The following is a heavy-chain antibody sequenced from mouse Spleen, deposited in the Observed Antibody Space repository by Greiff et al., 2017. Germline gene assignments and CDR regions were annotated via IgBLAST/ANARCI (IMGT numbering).Heavy chain of an antibody. CDR1: GYTFTSYW. J-gene: IGHJ2*01. CDR3: ARTDYYGSSRFDY. D-gene: IGHD1-1*01. CDR2: IDPSDSDT. V-gene: IGHV1-69*01. Sequence: QVQLQQPGAELVMPGASVKLSCKASGYTFTSYWMHWVKQRPGQGLEWIGEIDPSDSDTNYNQKFKGKATLTVDKSSSTAYMQLSSMTSEDSVDYYCARTDYYGSSRFDYWGQGTTLTVSS.